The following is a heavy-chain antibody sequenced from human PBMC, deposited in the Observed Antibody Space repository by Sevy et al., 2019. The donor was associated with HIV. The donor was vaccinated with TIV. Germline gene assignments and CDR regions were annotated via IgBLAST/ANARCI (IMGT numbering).Heavy chain of an antibody. CDR1: GFTFSSYG. CDR2: IWYDGGNK. V-gene: IGHV3-33*01. J-gene: IGHJ4*02. Sequence: GGSLRLSCAASGFTFSSYGMHWVRQAPGKGLEWLALIWYDGGNKYYADSVKGRFTISRDNSKNTMYLQMNSLRAEDRAVYYCASGSKYVSSGSHPNLDYWGQGTLVTVSS. D-gene: IGHD3-10*01. CDR3: ASGSKYVSSGSHPNLDY.